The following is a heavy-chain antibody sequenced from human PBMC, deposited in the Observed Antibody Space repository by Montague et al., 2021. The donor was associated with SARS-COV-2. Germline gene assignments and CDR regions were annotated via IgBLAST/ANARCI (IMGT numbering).Heavy chain of an antibody. V-gene: IGHV4-34*01. CDR3: ARGYDYVWGSYRYLHWFDP. Sequence: SETLSLTCAVYGGSLSGYYWSLIRQPPGKGLEWIGEINHSGSTNYNPSLKSRVTISADTSKNQFSLKLSSVTAADTAVYYCARGYDYVWGSYRYLHWFDPWGQGTLVTVSS. D-gene: IGHD3-16*02. CDR1: GGSLSGYY. CDR2: INHSGST. J-gene: IGHJ5*02.